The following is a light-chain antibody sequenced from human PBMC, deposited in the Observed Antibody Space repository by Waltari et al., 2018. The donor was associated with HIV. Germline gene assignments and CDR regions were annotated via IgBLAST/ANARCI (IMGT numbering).Light chain of an antibody. V-gene: IGLV2-11*01. Sequence: QSALTQPRSVSGSPEQSVTMSCTGTSTDVGGYNFVSWFQQHPGKAPKLMIFDVSERPSGGPDRCAGSKSGNTASLTISGLQAEDEADYYCCSYAGSYTFLFGGGTKLTVL. J-gene: IGLJ2*01. CDR1: STDVGGYNF. CDR3: CSYAGSYTFL. CDR2: DVS.